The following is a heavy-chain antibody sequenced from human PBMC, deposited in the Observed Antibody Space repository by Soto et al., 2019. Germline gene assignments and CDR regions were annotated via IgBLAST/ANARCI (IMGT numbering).Heavy chain of an antibody. J-gene: IGHJ5*02. CDR2: IYSGGST. CDR3: ARAPITMVRGGGNWFDP. Sequence: GGSLRLSCAASGFTVSSNYMSWVRQAPGKGLEWVSVIYSGGSTYYADSVKGRFTISRDNSKNTLYLQMNSLRAEDTAVYYCARAPITMVRGGGNWFDPWGQGTLVTVSS. V-gene: IGHV3-66*01. D-gene: IGHD3-10*01. CDR1: GFTVSSNY.